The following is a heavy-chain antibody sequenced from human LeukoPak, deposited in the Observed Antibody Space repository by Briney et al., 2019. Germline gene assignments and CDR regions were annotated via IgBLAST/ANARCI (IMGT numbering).Heavy chain of an antibody. CDR1: GFTFTHSW. D-gene: IGHD6-6*01. V-gene: IGHV3-7*01. CDR3: VRALGSSSADS. CDR2: IKQDGSEK. Sequence: GGSLRLSCAASGFTFTHSWMSWVRQAPGKGLEWVANIKQDGSEKYYVHSVEGRFTISRDNTKNSLSQQMNGLRGEDTAVYYCVRALGSSSADSWGQGTLVTVSS. J-gene: IGHJ4*02.